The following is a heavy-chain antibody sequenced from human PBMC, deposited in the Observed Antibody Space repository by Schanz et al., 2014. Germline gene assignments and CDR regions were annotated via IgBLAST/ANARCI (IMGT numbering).Heavy chain of an antibody. J-gene: IGHJ4*02. CDR2: ISGSGGST. CDR3: AKDAENTAMITDYFDY. D-gene: IGHD5-18*01. Sequence: EVQLLESGGGLVQPGGSLRLSCAASGFTFSSYAMSWVRQAPGKGLEWVSAISGSGGSTYYADSAKGRFTISRDNSKNTLYLQMNSLRAEDTAVYYCAKDAENTAMITDYFDYWGQGTLVTVSS. V-gene: IGHV3-23*01. CDR1: GFTFSSYA.